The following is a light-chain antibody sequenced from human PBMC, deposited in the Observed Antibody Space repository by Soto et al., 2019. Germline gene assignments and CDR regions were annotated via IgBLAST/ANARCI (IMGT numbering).Light chain of an antibody. CDR3: QQYGSSPIT. CDR2: GAS. Sequence: TQSPSSLSASVGDRVTITCRASQAISNFLAWYQQKPGLAPRLLIYGASTRATGIPDRFSGSGSGTDFTLTIRRLEPEDFAVYYCQQYGSSPITSGQGTRLEIK. V-gene: IGKV3D-20*01. CDR1: QAISNF. J-gene: IGKJ5*01.